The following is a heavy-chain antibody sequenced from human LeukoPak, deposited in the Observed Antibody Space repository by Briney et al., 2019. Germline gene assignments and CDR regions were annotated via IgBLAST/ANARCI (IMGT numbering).Heavy chain of an antibody. J-gene: IGHJ5*02. CDR3: ARIADHNWFDP. V-gene: IGHV4-61*02. CDR2: IYTSGST. Sequence: SETLSLTCTVSGGSISSGSYYWSWIRQPAGKGLEWIGRIYTSGSTNYNPSLKSRVTISVDTSKNQFSLKLSSVTAADTAVYYCARIADHNWFDPWGQGTLVTVSS. CDR1: GGSISSGSYY.